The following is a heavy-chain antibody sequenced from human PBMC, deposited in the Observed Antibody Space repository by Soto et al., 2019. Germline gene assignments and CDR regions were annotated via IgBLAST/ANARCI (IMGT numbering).Heavy chain of an antibody. J-gene: IGHJ6*02. Sequence: PGGSLRLSCAASGFTSSICWMSWDRHAPGKGLEWVANIKQDGSEKYYVDSVKGRFTISRDNAKNSLYLQMNSLRAEDTAVYYCARDMPVSNDFWSGYYLTYYYYGMDVWGQGTTVTVSS. CDR3: ARDMPVSNDFWSGYYLTYYYYGMDV. V-gene: IGHV3-7*01. CDR1: GFTSSICW. CDR2: IKQDGSEK. D-gene: IGHD3-3*01.